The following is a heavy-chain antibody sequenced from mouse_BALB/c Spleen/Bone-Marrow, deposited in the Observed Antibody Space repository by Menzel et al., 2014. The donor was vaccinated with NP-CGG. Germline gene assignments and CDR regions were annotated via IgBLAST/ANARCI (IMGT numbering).Heavy chain of an antibody. V-gene: IGHV1-4*02. CDR2: INPSIGYT. Sequence: QVQLKDSAAELARPGASVKLSCKASGYIFTSYTIQWIKQRPGQGLEWIGYINPSIGYTEYNQKFKDKTTLTADTSSSTTYMQLSSLTSEDSAVYYCAREESYYACFDYWGQGTTLTVSS. D-gene: IGHD1-1*01. CDR1: GYIFTSYT. J-gene: IGHJ2*01. CDR3: AREESYYACFDY.